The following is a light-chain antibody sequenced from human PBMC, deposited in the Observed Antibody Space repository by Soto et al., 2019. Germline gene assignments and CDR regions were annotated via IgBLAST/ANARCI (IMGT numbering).Light chain of an antibody. J-gene: IGKJ2*01. CDR2: DAS. Sequence: DIQMTQSPSTLSASVGDRVTITCRARQSISNWLAWYQQKPGKAPKLLIYDASKLESGVLSRFSGSGSGTEFTLTITSLQPDDSATYYCQQVNAYFGQGTKLEIK. CDR1: QSISNW. CDR3: QQVNAY. V-gene: IGKV1-5*01.